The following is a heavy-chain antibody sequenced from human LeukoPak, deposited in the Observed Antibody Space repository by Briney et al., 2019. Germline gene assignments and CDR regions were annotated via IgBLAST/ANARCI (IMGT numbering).Heavy chain of an antibody. V-gene: IGHV4-39*01. CDR2: IYFTGNA. Sequence: SETLSLTCTVSGGSISGSSYYWGWIRQPPGKGLEWIRSIYFTGNAYYNPSLKSRVTISVDTSKNQFSLILRSVTAADTAVYYCARSLRGAAHHFDYWGQGTLVTVSS. J-gene: IGHJ4*02. CDR1: GGSISGSSYY. D-gene: IGHD6-6*01. CDR3: ARSLRGAAHHFDY.